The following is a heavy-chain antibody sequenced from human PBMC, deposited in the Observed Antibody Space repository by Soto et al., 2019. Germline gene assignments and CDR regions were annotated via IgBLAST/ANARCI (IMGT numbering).Heavy chain of an antibody. CDR1: GGTFSSYT. V-gene: IGHV1-69*02. Sequence: SVKVSCKASGGTFSSYTISWLRQAPGQGLEWMGRIIPILGIANYAQKFQGRVTITADKSTSTAYMELSSLRSEDTAVYYCARLPIYYDFWSGYYNFDYWGQGTLVTVSS. J-gene: IGHJ4*02. D-gene: IGHD3-3*01. CDR3: ARLPIYYDFWSGYYNFDY. CDR2: IIPILGIA.